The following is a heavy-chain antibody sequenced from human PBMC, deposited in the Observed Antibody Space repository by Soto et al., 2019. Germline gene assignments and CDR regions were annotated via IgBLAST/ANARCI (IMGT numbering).Heavy chain of an antibody. J-gene: IGHJ5*02. CDR3: ASYYDILTGYSPGVP. CDR2: IYYSGST. CDR1: GGSISSYY. V-gene: IGHV4-59*08. Sequence: SETLSLTCTVSGGSISSYYWSWIRQPPGKGLEWIGYIYYSGSTNYKPSLKSRVTISVDTSKNQFSLKLSSVTAADTAVYYCASYYDILTGYSPGVPWGQGTLVTVSS. D-gene: IGHD3-9*01.